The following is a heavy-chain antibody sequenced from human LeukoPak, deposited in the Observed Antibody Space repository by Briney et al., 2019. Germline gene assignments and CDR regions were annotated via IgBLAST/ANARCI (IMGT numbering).Heavy chain of an antibody. CDR3: ARSGRYYYDSSGYYFYYYYGMDV. Sequence: PSETLSLTCTVSGGSVSSDDYYWTWIRQPPGEGLEWIGDIYNSGSTYYNPSLNSQVTISLDTSKNQFSLKLSSVTAADTAVYYCARSGRYYYDSSGYYFYYYYGMDVWGQGTTVTVSS. V-gene: IGHV4-30-4*02. CDR2: IYNSGST. CDR1: GGSVSSDDYY. D-gene: IGHD3-22*01. J-gene: IGHJ6*02.